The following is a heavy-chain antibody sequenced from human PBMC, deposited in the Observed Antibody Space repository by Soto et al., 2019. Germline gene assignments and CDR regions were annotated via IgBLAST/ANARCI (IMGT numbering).Heavy chain of an antibody. J-gene: IGHJ4*02. V-gene: IGHV4-4*02. CDR2: IYRTGST. D-gene: IGHD1-7*01. CDR1: GGSFTSNNW. CDR3: ASRDPGTSVDY. Sequence: SETLSPTCAVSGGSFTSNNWWTWVRQPPGQGLEWIGEIYRTGSTNYNPSLKSRVTISLDKSENQFSLKVTSLTAADTAVYYCASRDPGTSVDYWGQGTLVTVSS.